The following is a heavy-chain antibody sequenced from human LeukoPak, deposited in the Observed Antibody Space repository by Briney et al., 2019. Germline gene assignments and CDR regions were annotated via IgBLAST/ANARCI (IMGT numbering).Heavy chain of an antibody. D-gene: IGHD3-22*01. CDR1: GGSTSGRD. CDR3: ARLVNYGYSDY. Sequence: ADTLCLTCTVSGGSTSGRDWTWIRQPPGKGLEWIGYIHYDGRTNYNPSFKSRVIISLDTSNNQFSLNLKSVTAADTAAYYCARLVNYGYSDYWGQGTLVTVSS. J-gene: IGHJ4*02. CDR2: IHYDGRT. V-gene: IGHV4-59*11.